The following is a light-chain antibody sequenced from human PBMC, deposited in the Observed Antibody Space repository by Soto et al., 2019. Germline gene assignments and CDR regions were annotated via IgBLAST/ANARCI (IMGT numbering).Light chain of an antibody. J-gene: IGLJ3*02. CDR2: EDN. CDR1: SGSIGSSY. CDR3: KSYDTSNPLV. V-gene: IGLV6-57*01. Sequence: NFMLTQPHSVSESPGKTVTISCTRSSGSIGSSYVQWYQQRPGSSPTTVIFEDNQRPTGVPVRFSGSIDSSANSASLVISARRTEDEADYYCKSYDTSNPLVFGGGTKLTVL.